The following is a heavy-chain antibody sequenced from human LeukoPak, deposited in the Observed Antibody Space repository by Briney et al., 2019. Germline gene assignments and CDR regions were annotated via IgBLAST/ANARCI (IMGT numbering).Heavy chain of an antibody. CDR1: GGSFSGYY. CDR2: INHSGTT. J-gene: IGHJ3*02. V-gene: IGHV4-34*01. Sequence: SQTLSLTCAVDGGSFSGYYWSWIRQPPGKWREWLAEINHSGTTNYNPPLKSRVTISVDTSKNQFSLKLSSVTAADTAVYYCARRIGYSSSWYRRTGDAFDIWGQGTMVTVSS. CDR3: ARRIGYSSSWYRRTGDAFDI. D-gene: IGHD6-13*01.